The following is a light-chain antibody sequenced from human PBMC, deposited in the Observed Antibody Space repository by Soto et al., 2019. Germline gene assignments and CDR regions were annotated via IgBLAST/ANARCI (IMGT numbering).Light chain of an antibody. J-gene: IGKJ4*01. CDR3: QRYNSWPLT. V-gene: IGKV3D-15*01. CDR1: QSVSVY. CDR2: DTS. Sequence: EIVLTQSPATLSLSPGERATLSCRTSQSVSVYLAWYQQKPGQSPSVLSYDTSTRATGIPARFSGSWSGTEFTLTISSLQSEDFAVYYCQRYNSWPLTFGGGTKVDIK.